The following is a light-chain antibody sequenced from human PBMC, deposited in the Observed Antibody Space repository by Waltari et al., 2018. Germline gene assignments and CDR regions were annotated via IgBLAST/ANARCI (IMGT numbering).Light chain of an antibody. CDR2: QAS. CDR3: QHYDTYPWT. CDR1: QSIGRW. V-gene: IGKV1-5*03. J-gene: IGKJ1*01. Sequence: DIQMTQSPSPLSATVGDRVTITCRASQSIGRWLAWYQQKPGKAPKLLISQASTSESGVPSRFSGSGSGTEFTLTIINLQPDDFATYYCQHYDTYPWTFGLGTKVDIK.